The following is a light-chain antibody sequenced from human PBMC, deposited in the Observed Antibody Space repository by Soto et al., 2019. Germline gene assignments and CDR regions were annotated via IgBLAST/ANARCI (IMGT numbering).Light chain of an antibody. Sequence: EIVLTQSPGTLSLSPGERATLSCRASQSVSSSYLAWYQQKPGQTPRLLIHGASSRATGIPDRFSGSGSGTDFTPTISRLEPEDSAVYYCQQSGRPFGQGTKVDIK. CDR3: QQSGRP. V-gene: IGKV3-20*01. CDR1: QSVSSSY. CDR2: GAS. J-gene: IGKJ1*01.